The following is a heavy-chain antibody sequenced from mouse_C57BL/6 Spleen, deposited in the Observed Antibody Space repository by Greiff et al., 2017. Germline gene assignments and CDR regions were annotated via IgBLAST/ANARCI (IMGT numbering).Heavy chain of an antibody. CDR3: ARNERDWDGFAY. CDR2: FYPGSGSI. J-gene: IGHJ3*01. Sequence: VKLMESGAELVKPGASVKLSCKASGYTFTEYTIHWVKQRSGQGLEWIGWFYPGSGSIKYNEKFKDKATLTADKSSSTVYMELSRLTSEDSAVYFCARNERDWDGFAYWGQGTLVTVSA. V-gene: IGHV1-62-2*01. D-gene: IGHD4-1*01. CDR1: GYTFTEYT.